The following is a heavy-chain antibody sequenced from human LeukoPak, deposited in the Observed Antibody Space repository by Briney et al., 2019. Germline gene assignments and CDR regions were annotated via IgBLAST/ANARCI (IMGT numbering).Heavy chain of an antibody. CDR1: GGTFSSYA. D-gene: IGHD1-1*01. Sequence: SVKVSCKASGGTFSSYAISWVRQAPGQGLEWMGGIIPIFGTANYAQKFQGRVTITADESMSTAYMELSSLRSEDTAVYYCARDGTLWKTRYYGMDVWGQGTTVTVSS. V-gene: IGHV1-69*13. CDR2: IIPIFGTA. CDR3: ARDGTLWKTRYYGMDV. J-gene: IGHJ6*02.